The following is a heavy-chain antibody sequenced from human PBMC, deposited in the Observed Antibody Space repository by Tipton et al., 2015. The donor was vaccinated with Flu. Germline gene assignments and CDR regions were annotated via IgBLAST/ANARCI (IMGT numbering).Heavy chain of an antibody. CDR3: ASLRGSGSYSRYAFDF. CDR2: IKQDGSER. Sequence: SLRLSCAASGFTFSTYWMSWVRQAPGKGLEWVANIKQDGSERYYVDSVKGRFTISRDNAKNSLYLQMNSLRAEDTALYYCASLRGSGSYSRYAFDFWGQATMVTVSS. V-gene: IGHV3-7*01. D-gene: IGHD1-26*01. J-gene: IGHJ3*01. CDR1: GFTFSTYW.